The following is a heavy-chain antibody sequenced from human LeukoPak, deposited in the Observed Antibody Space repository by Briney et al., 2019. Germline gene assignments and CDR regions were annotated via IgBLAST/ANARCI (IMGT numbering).Heavy chain of an antibody. D-gene: IGHD4-17*01. J-gene: IGHJ3*01. CDR1: GFTFSSSA. V-gene: IGHV3-23*01. Sequence: GGSLRLSCAASGFTFSSSAMSWVRQAPGKGLEWVSAISGSGGSTYYADSVKVRFTVSRDNSKNTLYLHMNSLRAEDTAVYYCAKERVTSLTTTAFDVWGQGTMVTVSS. CDR3: AKERVTSLTTTAFDV. CDR2: ISGSGGST.